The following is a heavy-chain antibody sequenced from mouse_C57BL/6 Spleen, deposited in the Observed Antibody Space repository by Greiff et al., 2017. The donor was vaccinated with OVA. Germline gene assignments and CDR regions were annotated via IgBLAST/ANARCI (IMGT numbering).Heavy chain of an antibody. CDR2: IHPNSGST. CDR1: GYTFTSYW. D-gene: IGHD3-1*01. Sequence: VQLQQPGAELVKPGASVKLSCKASGYTFTSYWMHWVKQRPGQGLEWIGMIHPNSGSTNYNEKFKSKATLTVDKSSSTAYMQLSSLTSEDSAVYYCARSLGGVGCDFDVWGTGTTVTVSS. CDR3: ARSLGGVGCDFDV. J-gene: IGHJ1*03. V-gene: IGHV1-64*01.